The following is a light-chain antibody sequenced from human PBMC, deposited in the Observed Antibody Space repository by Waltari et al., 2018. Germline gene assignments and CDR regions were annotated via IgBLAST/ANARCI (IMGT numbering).Light chain of an antibody. J-gene: IGLJ3*02. CDR2: GNI. CDR1: SSNIGAGYD. CDR3: QYYDNSLSGWV. Sequence: QSVLTQPPSVSGAPGQRVTISCTGSSSNIGAGYDVHWYQQLPGTAPKLLIYGNINRPSGVPDRFSGSKSGTSASLAITGLQAEDEADYYCQYYDNSLSGWVFGGGTKLTVL. V-gene: IGLV1-40*01.